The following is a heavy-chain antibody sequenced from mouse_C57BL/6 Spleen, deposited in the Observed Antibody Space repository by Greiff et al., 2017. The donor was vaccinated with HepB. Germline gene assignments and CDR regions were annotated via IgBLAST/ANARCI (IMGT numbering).Heavy chain of an antibody. Sequence: VQLQQPGAELVRPGTSVKLSCKASGYTFTSYWMHWVKQRPGQGLEWIGVIDPSDSYTNYNQKFKGKATLTVDTSSSTAYMQLSSLTSEDSAVYYCARSDDYYYAMDYWGQGTSVTVSS. CDR3: ARSDDYYYAMDY. J-gene: IGHJ4*01. V-gene: IGHV1-59*01. CDR2: IDPSDSYT. D-gene: IGHD2-4*01. CDR1: GYTFTSYW.